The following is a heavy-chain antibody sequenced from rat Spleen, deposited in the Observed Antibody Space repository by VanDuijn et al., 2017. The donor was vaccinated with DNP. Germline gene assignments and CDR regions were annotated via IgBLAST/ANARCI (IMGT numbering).Heavy chain of an antibody. CDR3: ARGPNYGGYAYYFDY. Sequence: EVKLVASGGGLVQPGRSLKLSCAASGFNFNDYWMGWVRQAPGKGLEWIGQINKDSSTITYIPSLKDKFTISRDNDQNTLYLQMSKLGCEDTAIYYCARGPNYGGYAYYFDYWGQGVMVTVSS. J-gene: IGHJ2*01. D-gene: IGHD1-11*01. V-gene: IGHV4-2*01. CDR2: INKDSSTI. CDR1: GFNFNDYW.